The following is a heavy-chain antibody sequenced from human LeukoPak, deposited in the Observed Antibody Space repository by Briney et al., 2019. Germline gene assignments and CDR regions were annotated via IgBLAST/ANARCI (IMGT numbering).Heavy chain of an antibody. D-gene: IGHD3-10*01. CDR1: GGPISSYY. J-gene: IGHJ5*02. V-gene: IGHV4-59*01. CDR3: ARCAPYGSGSYFWFDP. Sequence: SETLSLTCTVSGGPISSYYWSWLRQPPGKGLEWIGYIYYSGSTNYNPSLKSRVTISVDTSKNQFSLKLSSVTAADTAVYYRARCAPYGSGSYFWFDPWGQGTLVTVSS. CDR2: IYYSGST.